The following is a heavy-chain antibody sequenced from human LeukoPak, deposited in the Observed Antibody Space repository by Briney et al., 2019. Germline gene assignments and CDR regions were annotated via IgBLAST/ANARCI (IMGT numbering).Heavy chain of an antibody. Sequence: GGSLKISCQGSGYSFTNSWIGWVRQLPGKGLEWRGIIYPGDSDTRYSPSFQGQVIISADKSISTAYLQWSSLKASDTAIYYCARHSRDQRGRTVDYWGQGTLVTVSS. CDR2: IYPGDSDT. CDR1: GYSFTNSW. D-gene: IGHD3-16*01. J-gene: IGHJ4*02. CDR3: ARHSRDQRGRTVDY. V-gene: IGHV5-51*01.